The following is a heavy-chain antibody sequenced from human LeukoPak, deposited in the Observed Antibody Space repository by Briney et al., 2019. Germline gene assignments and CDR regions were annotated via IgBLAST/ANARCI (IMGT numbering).Heavy chain of an antibody. CDR1: GFTFSSYW. CDR3: ARNWNYVRGYAFDI. J-gene: IGHJ3*02. CDR2: IKQAGSEK. V-gene: IGHV3-7*01. D-gene: IGHD1-7*01. Sequence: GGSLRLSCAASGFTFSSYWMTRVRQAPGKGLEWVANIKQAGSEKYYVDSVKGRFTISRDNAKNSLYLQMNSLRAEDTAVYYCARNWNYVRGYAFDIWGQGTMVTVSS.